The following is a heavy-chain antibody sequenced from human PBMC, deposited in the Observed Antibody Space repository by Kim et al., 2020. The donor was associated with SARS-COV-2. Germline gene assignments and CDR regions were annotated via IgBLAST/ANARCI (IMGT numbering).Heavy chain of an antibody. CDR2: LSYSGRT. J-gene: IGHJ5*02. Sequence: SETLSLTCSVSGGSISSSISYWGWIRQPPGKGLEWIGSLSYSGRTYYNPSLKSRVTISVDTSKKQFSLNLSSVTAADTAVFYGAGLYAYNCFDPWRQGTL. D-gene: IGHD4-17*01. CDR1: GGSISSSISY. CDR3: AGLYAYNCFDP. V-gene: IGHV4-39*01.